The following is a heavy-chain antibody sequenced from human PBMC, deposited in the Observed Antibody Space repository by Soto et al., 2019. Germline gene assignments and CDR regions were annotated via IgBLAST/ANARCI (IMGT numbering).Heavy chain of an antibody. Sequence: ASVKVSCKASGYTFTSYGISWVRQAPGQGLEWMGWISAYNGNTSYAQKLQGRVTMTTDTSTSTAYMELRSLRSDDTAVYYCARVVILEWKSPIRNWFDPWGQGALVTVSS. CDR1: GYTFTSYG. V-gene: IGHV1-18*04. D-gene: IGHD3-3*01. CDR2: ISAYNGNT. J-gene: IGHJ5*02. CDR3: ARVVILEWKSPIRNWFDP.